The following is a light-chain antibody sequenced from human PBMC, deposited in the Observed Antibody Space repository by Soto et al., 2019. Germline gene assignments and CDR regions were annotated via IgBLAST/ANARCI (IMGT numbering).Light chain of an antibody. CDR3: SSYAGSSAV. CDR1: SSDVGGYNY. Sequence: QSVLTQPPSASGSPGQSVTISCTGTSSDVGGYNYVSWYQQHPGKAPKLMIYEVSKRPSGVPDRFSGSKSGNTASLTVSGLQVEDEADYYCSSYAGSSAVFGTGTKLTVL. J-gene: IGLJ1*01. V-gene: IGLV2-8*01. CDR2: EVS.